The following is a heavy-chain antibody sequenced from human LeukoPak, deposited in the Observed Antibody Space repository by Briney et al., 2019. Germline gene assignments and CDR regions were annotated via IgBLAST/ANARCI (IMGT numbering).Heavy chain of an antibody. J-gene: IGHJ4*02. CDR2: IRSKTFGGTA. CDR3: ARDLYDCSGYYFGH. D-gene: IGHD4-23*01. V-gene: IGHV3-49*03. Sequence: GGSLRLSCTGSGFIFGDYAMSWFRQAPGKGLEWVGFIRSKTFGGTAEYAAAVRDRFIISRDDSKNIAYLQMKSLKMEDTAVYYCARDLYDCSGYYFGHWGQGTLVIVSS. CDR1: GFIFGDYA.